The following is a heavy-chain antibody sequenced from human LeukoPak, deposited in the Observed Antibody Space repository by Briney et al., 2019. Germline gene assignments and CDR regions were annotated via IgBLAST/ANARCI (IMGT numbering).Heavy chain of an antibody. J-gene: IGHJ4*02. CDR3: ARDGRDRRESDGSGYWTYYFDY. CDR1: GFTFRTYW. D-gene: IGHD3-22*01. CDR2: IKEDGSEK. V-gene: IGHV3-7*01. Sequence: PGGSLRLSWAASGFTFRTYWLSWVRQAPGKGLEWVANIKEDGSEKFYVDSVKGRFTISRDNTKNSLYLQMNSLRAEDTAVYYCARDGRDRRESDGSGYWTYYFDYWGQGTLVTVSS.